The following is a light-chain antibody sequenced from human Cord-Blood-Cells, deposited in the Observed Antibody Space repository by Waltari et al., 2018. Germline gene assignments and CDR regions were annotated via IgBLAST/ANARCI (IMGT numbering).Light chain of an antibody. CDR3: SSYTSSSTLV. CDR1: SSDVGGYNY. Sequence: QSALTQPASVSGSPGPSTTISCTGTSSDVGGYNYVSWYQQHPGKAPNLMIYDVSNRPSGVSNRFSGSKSGNTASLTISGLQAEDEADYYCSSYTSSSTLVFGGGTKLTVL. J-gene: IGLJ2*01. V-gene: IGLV2-14*01. CDR2: DVS.